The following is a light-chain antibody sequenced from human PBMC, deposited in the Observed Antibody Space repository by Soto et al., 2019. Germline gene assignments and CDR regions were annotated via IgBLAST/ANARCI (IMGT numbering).Light chain of an antibody. CDR3: QQGYIRIT. CDR1: QSISSY. V-gene: IGKV1-39*01. CDR2: AAS. J-gene: IGKJ3*01. Sequence: DIQMTQSPSSLSASVGDRVTITCRASQSISSYLNWYQQKPGKAPKLLIYAASSLQSGVPSRFSGSGSGTDFTLTISSLQPEDFATYYCQQGYIRITFGPGTKLDIK.